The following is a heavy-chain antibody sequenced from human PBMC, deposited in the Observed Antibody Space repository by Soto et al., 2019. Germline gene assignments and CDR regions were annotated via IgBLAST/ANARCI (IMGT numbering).Heavy chain of an antibody. CDR1: GYTFTIYG. D-gene: IGHD3-22*01. V-gene: IGHV1-18*01. CDR2: ISAYNGNT. Sequence: ASVKVSCKASGYTFTIYGFSWVLQAPGQGLEWMGWISAYNGNTNYAQKLQGRVTMTTDTSTSTAYMELSSLRSEDTAVYYCARDWAWYYDSSGYTLGYWGQGTLVTVSS. CDR3: ARDWAWYYDSSGYTLGY. J-gene: IGHJ4*02.